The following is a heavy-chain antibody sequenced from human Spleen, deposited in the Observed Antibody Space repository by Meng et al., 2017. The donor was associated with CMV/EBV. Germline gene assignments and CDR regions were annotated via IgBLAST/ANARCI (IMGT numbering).Heavy chain of an antibody. CDR3: ARVISHYYDSSGYRYYFDF. J-gene: IGHJ4*02. D-gene: IGHD3-22*01. CDR1: FDDYG. V-gene: IGHV3-20*03. CDR2: INWNGDTI. Sequence: FDDYGMSGVSQEPGKGLEWVSGINWNGDTIGYADAVKGRFTISRDNAKNSLYLQMNSLRAEDTALYYCARVISHYYDSSGYRYYFDFWGQGTLVTVSS.